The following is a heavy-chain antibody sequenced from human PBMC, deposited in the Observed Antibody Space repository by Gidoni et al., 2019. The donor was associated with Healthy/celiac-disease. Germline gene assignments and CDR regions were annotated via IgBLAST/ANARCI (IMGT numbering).Heavy chain of an antibody. Sequence: EVQLVETGGGLIQPGGSLRLHCAASGFTVSSNYMSWVRQAPGKGLELVSVIYSGGSTYYADSVKGRFTISRDNSKNTLYLQMNSLRAEDTAVYYCARGEARPEGGYFDYWGQGTLVTVSS. CDR2: IYSGGST. D-gene: IGHD6-6*01. CDR1: GFTVSSNY. CDR3: ARGEARPEGGYFDY. J-gene: IGHJ4*02. V-gene: IGHV3-53*02.